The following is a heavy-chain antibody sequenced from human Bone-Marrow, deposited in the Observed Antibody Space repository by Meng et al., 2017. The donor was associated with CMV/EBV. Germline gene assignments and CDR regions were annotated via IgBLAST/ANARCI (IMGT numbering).Heavy chain of an antibody. CDR3: ARGYYYDSSGYNRFDP. J-gene: IGHJ5*02. CDR2: IYTSGST. Sequence: GSISSGSYYWSWIRQPAGKGLEWIGRIYTSGSTNYNPSLKSRVTISVDTSKNQFSLKLSSVTAADTAVYYCARGYYYDSSGYNRFDPWGQGTLVTVSS. D-gene: IGHD3-22*01. V-gene: IGHV4-61*02. CDR1: GSISSGSYY.